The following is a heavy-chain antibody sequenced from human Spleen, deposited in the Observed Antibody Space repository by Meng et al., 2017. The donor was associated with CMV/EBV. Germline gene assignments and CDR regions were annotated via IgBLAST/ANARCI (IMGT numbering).Heavy chain of an antibody. V-gene: IGHV3-23*01. D-gene: IGHD3-3*01. CDR2: ISGSGGST. J-gene: IGHJ4*02. CDR3: ATITLANFWSGYALDY. Sequence: FTFSSYGMTWVRQATGKGLEWVSAISGSGGSTYYADSVKGRFTISRDNSKNTLYLQMNSLRAEDTAVYYCATITLANFWSGYALDYWGQGTLVTVSS. CDR1: FTFSSYG.